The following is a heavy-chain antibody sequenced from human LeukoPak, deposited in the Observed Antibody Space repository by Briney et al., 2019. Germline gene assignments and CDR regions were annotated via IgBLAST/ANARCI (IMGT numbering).Heavy chain of an antibody. Sequence: GGSLRLSCAASGFTFSSYAMHWVRQAPGKGLEWVAVISYDGSNKYYADSVKGRFTISRDNSKNTLYLQMSSLRAEDTAVYYCARETYYYGSGSLTYYFDYWGQGTLVTVSS. CDR2: ISYDGSNK. D-gene: IGHD3-10*01. CDR1: GFTFSSYA. V-gene: IGHV3-30*04. J-gene: IGHJ4*02. CDR3: ARETYYYGSGSLTYYFDY.